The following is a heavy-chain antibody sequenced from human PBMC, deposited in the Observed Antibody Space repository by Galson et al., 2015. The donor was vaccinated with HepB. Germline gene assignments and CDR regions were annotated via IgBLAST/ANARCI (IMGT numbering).Heavy chain of an antibody. CDR2: ISNSGDTT. V-gene: IGHV3-23*01. Sequence: SLRLSCAASGFDFSTHEMNWVRQAPGKGLEWISVISNSGDTTYHAASERGRFTISRDNSKNTLYLQMTGLRAEDTAVYYCAKDQSDYVWGSYRDGSDYWGQGTLVTVSS. CDR1: GFDFSTHE. D-gene: IGHD3-16*02. CDR3: AKDQSDYVWGSYRDGSDY. J-gene: IGHJ4*02.